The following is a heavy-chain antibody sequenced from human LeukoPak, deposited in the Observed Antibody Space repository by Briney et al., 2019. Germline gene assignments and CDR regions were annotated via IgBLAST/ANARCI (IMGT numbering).Heavy chain of an antibody. D-gene: IGHD3-16*01. CDR1: GFTFSSYA. CDR2: ISYDGSNK. CDR3: ARDQSWGNLDYYYGMDV. V-gene: IGHV3-30-3*01. Sequence: GGSLRLSCAASGFTFSSYAMHWVRQAPGKGLEWVAVISYDGSNKYYADSVKGRFTISRDNSKNTLYLQMSSLRAEDTAVYYCARDQSWGNLDYYYGMDVWGQGTTVTVSS. J-gene: IGHJ6*02.